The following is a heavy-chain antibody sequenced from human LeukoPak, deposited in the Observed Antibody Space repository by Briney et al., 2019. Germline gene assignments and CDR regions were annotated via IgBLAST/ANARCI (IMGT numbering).Heavy chain of an antibody. D-gene: IGHD4-17*01. Sequence: GASVKVSCKASGYTFKNYDINWVRQATGQGLEWMGWMNPNSGNTGFAQKFQGRVTMTRDTSTGTVYMELSSLRSEDTAVYYCASVDDYGDYGFDYWGQGTLVTVSS. CDR3: ASVDDYGDYGFDY. CDR2: MNPNSGNT. J-gene: IGHJ4*02. CDR1: GYTFKNYD. V-gene: IGHV1-8*02.